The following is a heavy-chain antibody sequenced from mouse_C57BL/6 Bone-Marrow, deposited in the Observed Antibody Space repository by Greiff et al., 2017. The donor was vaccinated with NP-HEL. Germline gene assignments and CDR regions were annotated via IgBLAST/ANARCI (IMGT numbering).Heavy chain of an antibody. CDR3: ANYGSSPSYWYFDV. CDR2: IYPGSGNT. J-gene: IGHJ1*03. CDR1: GYSFTSYY. V-gene: IGHV1-66*01. D-gene: IGHD1-1*01. Sequence: QVQLKQSGPELVKPGASVKISCKASGYSFTSYYIHWVKQRPGQGLEWIGWIYPGSGNTKYNEKFKGKATLTADTSSSTAYMQLSSLTSEDSAVYSCANYGSSPSYWYFDVWGTGTTVTVSS.